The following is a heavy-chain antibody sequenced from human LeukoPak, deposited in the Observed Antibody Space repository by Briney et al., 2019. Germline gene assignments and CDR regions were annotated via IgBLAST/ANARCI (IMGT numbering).Heavy chain of an antibody. D-gene: IGHD2-2*01. V-gene: IGHV3-21*01. CDR1: GFTFSSYR. CDR2: ISSSSSYI. Sequence: GGSLRLSCAASGFTFSSYRMNWVRQATGKGLEWVSSISSSSSYIYYADSVKGRFTISRDNAKNSLYLQMNSLRAEDTAVYYCARDGSGYCSSTSCYGVGTFDIWGQGTMVTVSS. CDR3: ARDGSGYCSSTSCYGVGTFDI. J-gene: IGHJ3*02.